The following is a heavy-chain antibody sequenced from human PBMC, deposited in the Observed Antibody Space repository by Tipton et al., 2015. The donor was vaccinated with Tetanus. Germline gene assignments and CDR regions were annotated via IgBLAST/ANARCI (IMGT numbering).Heavy chain of an antibody. CDR3: ARGLIDDFLGSRIYFDS. V-gene: IGHV4-59*01. D-gene: IGHD3-16*01. CDR1: GASITTYH. Sequence: TLSLTCTVSGASITTYHWSWLRQTPGRGLEWIGHIYYTGATSYNSSLQSRVTLSIDTSKNQFSLKMTSVTAADTAVYFCARGLIDDFLGSRIYFDSWGPGTLVTVSS. CDR2: IYYTGAT. J-gene: IGHJ4*02.